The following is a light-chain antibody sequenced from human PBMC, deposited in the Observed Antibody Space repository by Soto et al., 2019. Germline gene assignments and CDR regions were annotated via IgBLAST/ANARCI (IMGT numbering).Light chain of an antibody. Sequence: EIVMTQSPVTLSVSPGERATLSCRASQSIGGNLAWYQQKPGQAPRLLIYGASTRATGIPARFSGGGSGTEFTLTIDRLQSEDFAVYYCQQYNYWLSWTFGQGTKVEIK. CDR2: GAS. CDR1: QSIGGN. J-gene: IGKJ1*01. CDR3: QQYNYWLSWT. V-gene: IGKV3-15*01.